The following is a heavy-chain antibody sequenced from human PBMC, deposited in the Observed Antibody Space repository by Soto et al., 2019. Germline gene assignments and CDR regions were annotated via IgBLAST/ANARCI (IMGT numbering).Heavy chain of an antibody. J-gene: IGHJ6*02. V-gene: IGHV4-34*01. CDR2: INHSGST. Sequence: QVQLQQWGAGLLKPSETLSLTCAVYGGSFSGYYWSWIRQPPGKGLEWIGEINHSGSTNYNPSLKSRVTISVDTSKNQFSLKLSSVTAADTAVYYCARVQMYYYDSRVRYCYGMDVWGQGTTVTVSS. D-gene: IGHD3-22*01. CDR3: ARVQMYYYDSRVRYCYGMDV. CDR1: GGSFSGYY.